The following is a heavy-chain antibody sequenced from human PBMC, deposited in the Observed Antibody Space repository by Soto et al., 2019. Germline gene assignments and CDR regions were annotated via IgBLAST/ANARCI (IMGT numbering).Heavy chain of an antibody. V-gene: IGHV3-64*07. CDR3: ARWSHYGSGTYP. J-gene: IGHJ3*01. Sequence: EVQLVESGGTLVQPGGSLRLSCAASGYTFSDFAIHWVRQTPGKRLEYVSAINGNGGTKYYGDSVKGRFTISRDNSKNTAYLQMGPLRVEDTAVYYCARWSHYGSGTYPWGQGTLVTVS. CDR1: GYTFSDFA. D-gene: IGHD3-10*01. CDR2: INGNGGTK.